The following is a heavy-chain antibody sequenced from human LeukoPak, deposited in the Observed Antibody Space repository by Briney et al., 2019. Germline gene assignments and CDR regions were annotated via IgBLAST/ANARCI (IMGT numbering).Heavy chain of an antibody. CDR3: ARDAPVGATWGDFDY. D-gene: IGHD1-26*01. Sequence: GGSLRLSCAASGFTFSSYSMNWVRQAPGKGLEWVSSISSSSSYIYYADSVKGRFTISRDNAKNSLYLQMNSLRAEDTAVYYCARDAPVGATWGDFDYWGQGTLVTVSS. J-gene: IGHJ4*02. V-gene: IGHV3-21*01. CDR2: ISSSSSYI. CDR1: GFTFSSYS.